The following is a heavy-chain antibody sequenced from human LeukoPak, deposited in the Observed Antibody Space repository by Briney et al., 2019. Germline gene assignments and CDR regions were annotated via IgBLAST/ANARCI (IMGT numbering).Heavy chain of an antibody. J-gene: IGHJ4*02. D-gene: IGHD5-12*01. CDR3: ARGRVWLPQPIDY. CDR1: GGTFSSYA. V-gene: IGHV1-69*05. Sequence: GASVKVSCKASGGTFSSYAISWVRQAPGQGLEWMGGIIPIFGTANYAQKSQGRVTMTRNTSISTAYMELSSLRSEDTAVYYCARGRVWLPQPIDYWGQGTLVTVSS. CDR2: IIPIFGTA.